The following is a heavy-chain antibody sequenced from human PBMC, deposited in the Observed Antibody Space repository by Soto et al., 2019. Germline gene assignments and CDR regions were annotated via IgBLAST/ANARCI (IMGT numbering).Heavy chain of an antibody. V-gene: IGHV4-59*01. D-gene: IGHD4-17*01. CDR1: GGSISSYY. CDR2: IYYSGST. J-gene: IGHJ4*02. CDR3: ARVRDYGDYDY. Sequence: SETLSLTCTVSGGSISSYYWSWIRQPPGKGLEWIGYIYYSGSTNYNPSLKSRVTISVDTSKNQFSLKLSSVTAADTAVYYCARVRDYGDYDYWGQGTLVTVSS.